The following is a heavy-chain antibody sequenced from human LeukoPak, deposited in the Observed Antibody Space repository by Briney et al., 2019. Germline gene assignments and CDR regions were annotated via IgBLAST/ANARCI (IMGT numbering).Heavy chain of an antibody. V-gene: IGHV3-23*01. CDR2: ISGSGGST. Sequence: GGSLRLSCAASGFTFSSYAMSWVRQAPGKGLEWVSAISGSGGSTYYADSVKGRFTISRDNAKNSLYLQMNSLRAEDTAVYYCARDNTVTTHYYYYYGMDVWGQGTTVTVSS. J-gene: IGHJ6*02. D-gene: IGHD4-11*01. CDR1: GFTFSSYA. CDR3: ARDNTVTTHYYYYYGMDV.